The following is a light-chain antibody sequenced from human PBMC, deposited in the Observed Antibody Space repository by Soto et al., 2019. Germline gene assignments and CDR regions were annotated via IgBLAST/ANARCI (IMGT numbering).Light chain of an antibody. CDR2: DVS. CDR3: CSYAGSNTLV. V-gene: IGLV2-11*01. J-gene: IGLJ3*02. CDR1: SSDVGGYNY. Sequence: QSALTQPRSVSGSPGQSVTNSCTGTSSDVGGYNYVTWYQQHAGKAPKLRIYDVSKRPSGVPDRFSGSRSGNTASLTISGLQAEDEAEYFCCSYAGSNTLVCGGGTKLTVL.